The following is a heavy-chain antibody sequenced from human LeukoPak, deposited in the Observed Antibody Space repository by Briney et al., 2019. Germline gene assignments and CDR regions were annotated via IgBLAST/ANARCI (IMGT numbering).Heavy chain of an antibody. CDR2: ISYDGSNK. V-gene: IGHV3-30*03. Sequence: PGGSLRLSCAVSGFTFSSYGMHWVRQAPGKGLEWVAVISYDGSNKYYADSVKGRFTISRDNSKNTLYLQMNSLRAEDTAVYYCARADDSSGYYFSLDYWGQGTLVTVSS. CDR1: GFTFSSYG. CDR3: ARADDSSGYYFSLDY. J-gene: IGHJ4*02. D-gene: IGHD3-22*01.